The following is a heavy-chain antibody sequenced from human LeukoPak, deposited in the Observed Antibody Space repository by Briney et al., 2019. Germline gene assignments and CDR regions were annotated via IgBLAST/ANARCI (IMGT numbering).Heavy chain of an antibody. CDR3: AKDHSSWYLAPDY. CDR1: GFTFDDYA. J-gene: IGHJ4*02. Sequence: GGSLRLSCAASGFTFDDYAMHWVRQAPGKGLEWVSGISWNGGAKGYADSVKGRFTISRDNTKNSLYLQMNSLRAEDTALYYCAKDHSSWYLAPDYWGQGTLVTVSS. D-gene: IGHD6-13*01. CDR2: ISWNGGAK. V-gene: IGHV3-9*01.